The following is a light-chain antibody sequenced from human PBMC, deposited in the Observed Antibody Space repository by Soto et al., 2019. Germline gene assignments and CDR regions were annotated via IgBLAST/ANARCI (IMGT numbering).Light chain of an antibody. CDR2: GNT. CDR1: SSNIGAGYD. CDR3: QSYDSSLLTYV. J-gene: IGLJ1*01. Sequence: QLVLTQPPSVSGAPGQRVTISCTGSSSNIGAGYDVHWYQRLPGTAPKLLIYGNTNRPSGVPDRFSGSKSDTSASLAITGLQAEDEADYYCQSYDSSLLTYVFGTGTKLTVL. V-gene: IGLV1-40*01.